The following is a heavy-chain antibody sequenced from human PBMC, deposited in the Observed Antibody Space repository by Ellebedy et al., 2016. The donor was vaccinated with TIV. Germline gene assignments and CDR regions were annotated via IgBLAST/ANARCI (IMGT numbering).Heavy chain of an antibody. D-gene: IGHD4-23*01. CDR2: MNPNSGNT. J-gene: IGHJ5*02. V-gene: IGHV1-8*02. CDR1: GYTFTSYG. CDR3: ARVTVVTGNWFDP. Sequence: ASVKVSCXASGYTFTSYGISWVRQAPGQGLEWMGWMNPNSGNTGYAQKFQGRVTMTRDTSTSTVYMELSSLRSEDTAVYYCARVTVVTGNWFDPWGQGTLVTVSS.